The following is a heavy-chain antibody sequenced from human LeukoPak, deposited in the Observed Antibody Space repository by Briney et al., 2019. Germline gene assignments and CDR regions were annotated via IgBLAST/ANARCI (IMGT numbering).Heavy chain of an antibody. CDR3: ARGPGNTYLRTPFEY. Sequence: GGSLRLSCAASGFTFDDFAIHWVRQAPGKGLEWVSGISWDSVNIGYADSVKGRFTISRDNAKNSLYMQMNSLRLEDTAVYYCARGPGNTYLRTPFEYWGQGTLVTVSS. D-gene: IGHD2/OR15-2a*01. V-gene: IGHV3-9*01. J-gene: IGHJ4*02. CDR1: GFTFDDFA. CDR2: ISWDSVNI.